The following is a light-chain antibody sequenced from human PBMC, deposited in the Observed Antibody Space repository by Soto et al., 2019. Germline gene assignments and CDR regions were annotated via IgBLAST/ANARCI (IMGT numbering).Light chain of an antibody. CDR3: QHYSYSRYFS. V-gene: IGKV3-20*01. J-gene: IGKJ3*01. Sequence: EIVLTQSPGTLSLSPGERATLSCRASQIVSHNYLAWYQQKPGQAPRLLIYGVSSRATGIPDRFSGSGSGTDVTLTISRLEPEDFAVYYCQHYSYSRYFSFGPGTKVEIK. CDR1: QIVSHNY. CDR2: GVS.